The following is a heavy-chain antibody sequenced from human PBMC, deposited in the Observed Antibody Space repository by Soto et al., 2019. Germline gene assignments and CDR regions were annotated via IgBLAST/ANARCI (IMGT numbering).Heavy chain of an antibody. Sequence: VQLLESGGDLVQPGGSLRLSCAASGFSFSTYAMSWVRQAPGKGLEWVSAISGRGDSTYYADSVKGRFTISRDNSRSTLYLQMNSLRAGDSAVYYCAKDPDSSGYPYFYYFGMDVWGQGTTVAVSS. CDR1: GFSFSTYA. CDR2: ISGRGDST. CDR3: AKDPDSSGYPYFYYFGMDV. V-gene: IGHV3-23*01. D-gene: IGHD3-22*01. J-gene: IGHJ6*02.